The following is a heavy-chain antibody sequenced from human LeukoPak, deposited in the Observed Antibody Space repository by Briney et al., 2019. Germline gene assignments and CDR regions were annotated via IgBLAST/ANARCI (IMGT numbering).Heavy chain of an antibody. Sequence: PGGPLRLSCAASGFTFSSYAMSWVRQAPGKGLEWVSSISSSSSYIYYADSVKGRFTISRDNAKNSLYLQMNSLRAEDTAVYYCARAPHGDYLDYWGQGTLVTVSS. CDR3: ARAPHGDYLDY. CDR1: GFTFSSYA. J-gene: IGHJ4*02. D-gene: IGHD4-17*01. CDR2: ISSSSSYI. V-gene: IGHV3-21*01.